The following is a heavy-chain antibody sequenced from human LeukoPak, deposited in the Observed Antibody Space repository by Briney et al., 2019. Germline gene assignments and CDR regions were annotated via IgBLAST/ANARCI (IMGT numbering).Heavy chain of an antibody. D-gene: IGHD3-3*01. CDR3: ARLREIPVFGVVTKSTSYFDY. CDR1: GFTFSNYW. V-gene: IGHV3-7*01. Sequence: GGSLRLSCAASGFTFSNYWMTWVRQAPGKGLEWVANIKQDGSENYYVDSVKGRFTISRDNAKNSLYLQMNSLRAEDTAVYYCARLREIPVFGVVTKSTSYFDYWGQGTLVTVSS. CDR2: IKQDGSEN. J-gene: IGHJ4*02.